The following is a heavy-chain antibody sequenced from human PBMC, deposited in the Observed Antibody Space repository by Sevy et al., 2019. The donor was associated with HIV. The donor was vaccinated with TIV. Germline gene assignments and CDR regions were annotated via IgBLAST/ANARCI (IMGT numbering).Heavy chain of an antibody. V-gene: IGHV1-2*02. J-gene: IGHJ4*02. CDR1: GYTFTGYY. CDR3: ARVPITIFGVVMPDDY. Sequence: ASVKVSCKASGYTFTGYYMHWVRQAPGQGLEWMGWINPNSGGTNYAQKSQGRVTMTRDTSISTAYMELSRLRSDDTAVYYCARVPITIFGVVMPDDYWGQGTLVTVSS. D-gene: IGHD3-3*01. CDR2: INPNSGGT.